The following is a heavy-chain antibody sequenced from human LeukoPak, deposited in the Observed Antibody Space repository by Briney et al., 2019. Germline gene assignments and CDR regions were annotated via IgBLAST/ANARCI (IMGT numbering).Heavy chain of an antibody. CDR1: GGSFSGYY. D-gene: IGHD5-18*01. Sequence: PSETLSLTCAVYGGSFSGYYWSWIRQPPGKGLEWIGEINHSGSTNYNPSLKSRVTISVDTSKNQFSLKLSSVTAEDTAVYYCERCGYSHGYGWGGGYYYYYMDVWGKGTTVTVSS. CDR3: ERCGYSHGYGWGGGYYYYYMDV. CDR2: INHSGST. V-gene: IGHV4-34*01. J-gene: IGHJ6*03.